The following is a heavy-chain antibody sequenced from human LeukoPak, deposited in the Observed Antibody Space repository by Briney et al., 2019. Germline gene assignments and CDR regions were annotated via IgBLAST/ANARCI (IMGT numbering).Heavy chain of an antibody. CDR1: GGSISSYY. CDR2: IYYSGST. J-gene: IGHJ4*02. D-gene: IGHD1-26*01. V-gene: IGHV4-59*08. Sequence: SKTLSLTCTVSGGSISSYYWSWIRQPPGKGLEWIGYIYYSGSTNYNPSLKSRVTISVDTSKNQFSLKLSSVTAADTAVYFCARGGSYYGYWGQGTLVTVSS. CDR3: ARGGSYYGY.